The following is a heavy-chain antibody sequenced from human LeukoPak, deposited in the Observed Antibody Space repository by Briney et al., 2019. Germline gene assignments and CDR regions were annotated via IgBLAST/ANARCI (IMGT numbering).Heavy chain of an antibody. CDR2: ISYDGSSE. CDR1: GFTFSTYA. V-gene: IGHV3-30-3*01. CDR3: ARGSVGTPPPFDY. Sequence: GSLRLSCAASGFTFSTYAIHWVRQAPGKGLDRVALISYDGSSEYYADSVKGRFTISRDSSTLYLQMNSLRTEDTAVYYCARGSVGTPPPFDYWGQGTLVTVSS. J-gene: IGHJ4*02. D-gene: IGHD2-15*01.